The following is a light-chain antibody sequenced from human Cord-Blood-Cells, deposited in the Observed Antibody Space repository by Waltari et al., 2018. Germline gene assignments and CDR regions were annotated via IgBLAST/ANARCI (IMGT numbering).Light chain of an antibody. CDR2: AAS. V-gene: IGKV1-39*01. J-gene: IGKJ2*01. CDR1: QSISSY. Sequence: EIQMTQSTSSLSASVGDRVTITCRASQSISSYLNWYQQKPGKAPKLPIYAASSLQSGVPSRFSGSGSGTDFTLTISSLQPEDFATYYCQQSYSTPYTFGQGTKLEIK. CDR3: QQSYSTPYT.